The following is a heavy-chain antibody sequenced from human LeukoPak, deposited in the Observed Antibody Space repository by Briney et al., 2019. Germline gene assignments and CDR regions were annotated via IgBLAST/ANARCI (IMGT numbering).Heavy chain of an antibody. CDR1: GFTVSSNY. CDR3: ARGLLTTVTTGDYFDY. D-gene: IGHD4-17*01. J-gene: IGHJ4*02. Sequence: GGSLRLSCAASGFTVSSNYTSWVRQAPGKGLEWVSVIYSGGSTYYADSVKGRFTISRDNSKNTLYLQMSSLRAEDTAVYYCARGLLTTVTTGDYFDYWGQGTLVTVSS. V-gene: IGHV3-53*01. CDR2: IYSGGST.